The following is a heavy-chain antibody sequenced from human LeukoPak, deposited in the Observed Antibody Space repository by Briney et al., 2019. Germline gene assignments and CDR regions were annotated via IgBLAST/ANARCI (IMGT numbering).Heavy chain of an antibody. V-gene: IGHV2-70*11. CDR2: IDWDDDK. J-gene: IGHJ4*02. CDR3: ARIYSGGWKVDY. D-gene: IGHD6-19*01. Sequence: QTLSLTCTFSGLSLSTIGVCVGWIRQSPRKALEWLARIDWDDDKYYNTSLKTRLTISKDTSKNQVVLTMTNMDPVDTATYYCARIYSGGWKVDYRGQGTLVTVSS. CDR1: GLSLSTIGVC.